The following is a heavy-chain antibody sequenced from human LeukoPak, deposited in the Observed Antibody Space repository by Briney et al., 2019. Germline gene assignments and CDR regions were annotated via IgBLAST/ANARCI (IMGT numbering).Heavy chain of an antibody. V-gene: IGHV4-61*02. CDR3: ARGLLGYGGMVPLGFDY. D-gene: IGHD4-23*01. CDR2: IYVSGNT. Sequence: PSETLSLTCTVSGDSITSGVYSWTWIRQSAAKGLEWIGRIYVSGNTNYNPSLKSRVTISVDTSKNQFSLKLSSVTAADTAMYYCARGLLGYGGMVPLGFDYWGQGTLVTVSS. CDR1: GDSITSGVYS. J-gene: IGHJ4*02.